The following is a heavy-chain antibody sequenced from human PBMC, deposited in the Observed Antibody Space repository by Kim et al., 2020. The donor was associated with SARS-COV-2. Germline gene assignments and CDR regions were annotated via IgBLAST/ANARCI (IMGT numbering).Heavy chain of an antibody. Sequence: GGSLRLSCAASGFTFSSYSMNWVRQAPGKGLEWVSSISSSSSYIYYADSVKGRFTISRDNAKNSLYLQMNSLRAEATAVYYCARDVGACVGNHYYGMDVWGQGTTVTVSS. J-gene: IGHJ6*02. CDR3: ARDVGACVGNHYYGMDV. CDR2: ISSSSSYI. CDR1: GFTFSSYS. D-gene: IGHD1-26*01. V-gene: IGHV3-21*01.